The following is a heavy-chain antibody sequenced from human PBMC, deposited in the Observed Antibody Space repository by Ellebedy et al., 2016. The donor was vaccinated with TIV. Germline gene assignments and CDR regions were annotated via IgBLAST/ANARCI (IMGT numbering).Heavy chain of an antibody. D-gene: IGHD2-2*01. V-gene: IGHV1-69*04. CDR3: ARARYCSSTSCYHVWDY. Sequence: SVKVSCXASGGTFSSYAISWVRQAPGQGLEWMGRIIPILGIANYAQKFQGRVTITADKSTSTAYMELSSLRSEDTAVYYCARARYCSSTSCYHVWDYWGQGTLVTVSS. CDR1: GGTFSSYA. CDR2: IIPILGIA. J-gene: IGHJ4*02.